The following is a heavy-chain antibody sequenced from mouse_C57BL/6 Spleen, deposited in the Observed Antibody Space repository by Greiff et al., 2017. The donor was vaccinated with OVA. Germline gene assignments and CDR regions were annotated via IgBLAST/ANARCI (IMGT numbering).Heavy chain of an antibody. D-gene: IGHD1-1*01. CDR1: GIDFSRYW. Sequence: EVQLQQSGGGLVQPGGSLKLSCAASGIDFSRYWMSWVRRAPGKGLEWIGEINPDSSTINYAPSLKDKFIISRDNAKNTLYLQMSKVRSEDTALYYGARGGYYGSSPLGYWGQGTTLTVSS. V-gene: IGHV4-1*01. J-gene: IGHJ2*01. CDR3: ARGGYYGSSPLGY. CDR2: INPDSSTI.